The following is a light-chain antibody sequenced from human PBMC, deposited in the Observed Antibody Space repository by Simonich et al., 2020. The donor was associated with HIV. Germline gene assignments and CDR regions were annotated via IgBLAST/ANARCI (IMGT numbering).Light chain of an antibody. J-gene: IGLJ2*01. CDR2: DVS. V-gene: IGLV2-14*03. Sequence: QSALTQPASVSGSPGQSITISCTGTRSDVGGYNYVSWYQQHPGKAPKLMIYDVSNRPSGVSNRFSCSKSGNTASLTISGLQAEDEADYYCCSYAGSVIFGGGTKLTVL. CDR1: RSDVGGYNY. CDR3: CSYAGSVI.